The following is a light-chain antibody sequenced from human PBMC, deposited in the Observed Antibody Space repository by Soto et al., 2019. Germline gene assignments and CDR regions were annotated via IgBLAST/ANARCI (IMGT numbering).Light chain of an antibody. Sequence: DIQMTQSPSSLSASVGDRVTITCRASQSISSYLNWYQQKPGKAPKLLIYAASSLQSGVPSRYSGSRSGTDFTLTISSLQPEDFAVYYCQQRSNWPPITFGPGTRLEIK. V-gene: IGKV1-39*01. CDR3: QQRSNWPPIT. J-gene: IGKJ5*01. CDR2: AAS. CDR1: QSISSY.